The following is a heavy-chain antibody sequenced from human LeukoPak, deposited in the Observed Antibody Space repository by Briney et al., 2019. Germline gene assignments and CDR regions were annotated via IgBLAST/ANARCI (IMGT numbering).Heavy chain of an antibody. CDR3: ARDPPAAGQTLNAFDI. CDR2: TYYRSKWYN. CDR1: GDSVSSNSAT. Sequence: SQTLSLTCAISGDSVSSNSATWNCIRQSPSRGLEWLRRTYYRSKWYNDYAVSVKSRVSIRPDTSKNQFSLQLSSVPPEDTAMYFCARDPPAAGQTLNAFDIWGQGTMVTVSS. D-gene: IGHD2-15*01. V-gene: IGHV6-1*01. J-gene: IGHJ3*02.